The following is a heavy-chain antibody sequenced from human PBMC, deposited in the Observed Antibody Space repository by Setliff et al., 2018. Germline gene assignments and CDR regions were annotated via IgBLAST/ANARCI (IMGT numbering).Heavy chain of an antibody. CDR3: RFWSGYYKNDY. V-gene: IGHV4-61*02. J-gene: IGHJ4*01. CDR1: GGSLNSGSYY. CDR2: LHTSGST. Sequence: SETLSLTCAVSGGSLNSGSYYWSWIRQSTERGLEWLGRLHTSGSTTYNPSLKSRVTISVDTSKNQFSLKLSSVTAADTAVYYCRFWSGYYKNDYWGQGTLVTVSS. D-gene: IGHD3-3*01.